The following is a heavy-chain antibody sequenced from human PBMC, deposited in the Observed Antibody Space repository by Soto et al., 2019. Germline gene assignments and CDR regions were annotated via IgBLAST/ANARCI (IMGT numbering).Heavy chain of an antibody. Sequence: SETLSLTCTVSGGSIYRSGYYWGWIRQPPGRGLEWIGNIDYNGVTYSNPSLKDRLSISVDTSKNSFSLNLTSVTAADTAVYFCARLVVVASVANVWGQGALVTVSS. V-gene: IGHV4-39*01. CDR1: GGSIYRSGYY. D-gene: IGHD2-21*01. CDR2: IDYNGVT. CDR3: ARLVVVASVANV. J-gene: IGHJ4*02.